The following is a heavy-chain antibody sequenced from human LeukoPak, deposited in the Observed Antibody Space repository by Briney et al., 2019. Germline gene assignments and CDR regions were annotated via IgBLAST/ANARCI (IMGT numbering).Heavy chain of an antibody. V-gene: IGHV3-9*01. CDR2: ISWNSGSI. J-gene: IGHJ3*02. CDR3: AKQGIDAFDI. Sequence: GGSLRLSCAASGFTFDDYAMPWVRQAPGKGLEWVSGISWNSGSIGYADSVKGRFTISRDNAKNSLYLQMNSLRAEDTALYYCAKQGIDAFDIWGQGTMVTVSS. CDR1: GFTFDDYA.